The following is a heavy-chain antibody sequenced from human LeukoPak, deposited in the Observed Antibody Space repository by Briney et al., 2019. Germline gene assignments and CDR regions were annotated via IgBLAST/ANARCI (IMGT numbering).Heavy chain of an antibody. V-gene: IGHV1-18*01. Sequence: ASVKVSCKASGYTFTSYGISWVRQAPGQGLEWMGWVSAYNGNTNYAQKLQGRVTMTTDTSTSTAYMELRSLRSDDTAVYYCARASYYDILTGYYEVNWFDPWGQGTLVTVSS. D-gene: IGHD3-9*01. J-gene: IGHJ5*02. CDR3: ARASYYDILTGYYEVNWFDP. CDR2: VSAYNGNT. CDR1: GYTFTSYG.